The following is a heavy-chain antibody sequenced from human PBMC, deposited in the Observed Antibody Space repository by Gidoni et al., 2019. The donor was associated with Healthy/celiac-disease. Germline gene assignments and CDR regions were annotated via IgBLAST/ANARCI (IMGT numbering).Heavy chain of an antibody. CDR1: GFTFSNAW. V-gene: IGHV3-15*01. CDR2: IKSKTDGWTT. J-gene: IGHJ4*02. CDR3: TLGVAGIYSFDY. Sequence: EVQLVESGGGLVKPEGCLRLSYAASGFTFSNAWMSWVRQAPGKGLEWVGRIKSKTDGWTTDYAAPVKGRFTISRDDSKNTLYLQMNSLKTEDTAVYYCTLGVAGIYSFDYWGQGTLVTVSS. D-gene: IGHD6-19*01.